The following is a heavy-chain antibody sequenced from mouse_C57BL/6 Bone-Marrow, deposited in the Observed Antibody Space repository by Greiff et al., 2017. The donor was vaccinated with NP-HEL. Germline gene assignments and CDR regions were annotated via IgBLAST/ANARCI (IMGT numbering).Heavy chain of an antibody. CDR2: IYPGDGDT. D-gene: IGHD1-1*01. CDR3: ARHYGSSSWFAY. CDR1: GYAFSSSW. V-gene: IGHV1-82*01. J-gene: IGHJ3*01. Sequence: QVQLKESGPELVKPGASVKISCKASGYAFSSSWMNWVKQRPGKGLEWIGRIYPGDGDTNYNGKFKGKATLTADKSSSTAYMQLSSLTSEDSAVYVCARHYGSSSWFAYWGQGTLVTVSA.